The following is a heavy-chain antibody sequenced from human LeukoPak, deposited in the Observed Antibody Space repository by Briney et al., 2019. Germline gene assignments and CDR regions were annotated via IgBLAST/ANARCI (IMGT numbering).Heavy chain of an antibody. D-gene: IGHD1-26*01. J-gene: IGHJ3*02. Sequence: TGGSLRLSCAASGFTFDDYGMSWVRQAPGKGLEWVSGINWNGGSTGYADSVKGRFTISRDNAKNSLYLQMNSLRAEDTALYYCARSSGSSGLDAFDIWDQGTMVTVSS. CDR2: INWNGGST. CDR1: GFTFDDYG. V-gene: IGHV3-20*04. CDR3: ARSSGSSGLDAFDI.